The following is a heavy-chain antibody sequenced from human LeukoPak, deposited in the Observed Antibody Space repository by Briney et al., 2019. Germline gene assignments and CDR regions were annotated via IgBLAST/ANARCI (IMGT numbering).Heavy chain of an antibody. J-gene: IGHJ4*02. D-gene: IGHD4-17*01. CDR3: ARSGGDYGDYFVDY. V-gene: IGHV4-31*03. CDR1: GGSISSGGYY. CDR2: IYYSGST. Sequence: SQTLSLTCTVSGGSISSGGYYWSWIRQHPGKGLEWIGYIYYSGSTYYNPSLKSRVTISVDTSKNQFSLKLSSVTAADTAVYYRARSGGDYGDYFVDYWGQGTLVTVSS.